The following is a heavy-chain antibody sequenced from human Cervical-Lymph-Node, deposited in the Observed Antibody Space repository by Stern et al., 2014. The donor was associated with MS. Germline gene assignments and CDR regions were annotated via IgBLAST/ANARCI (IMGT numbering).Heavy chain of an antibody. V-gene: IGHV2-5*02. CDR3: AHSLISLGRAVPFDY. D-gene: IGHD3-10*01. CDR2: IYWDDDK. CDR1: GFSLTTLGVG. Sequence: QITLKESGPTLVKPTQTLTLTCSFSGFSLTTLGVGVGWIRQPPGKAPEWLALIYWDDDKRYSPSLRSRLSITKEISKNQVVLTMTNVDPVDTATYYCAHSLISLGRAVPFDYWGHGTLVTVSS. J-gene: IGHJ4*01.